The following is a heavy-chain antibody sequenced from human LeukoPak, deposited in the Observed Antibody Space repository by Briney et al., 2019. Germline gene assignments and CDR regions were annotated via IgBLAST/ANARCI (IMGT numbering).Heavy chain of an antibody. V-gene: IGHV3-53*05. J-gene: IGHJ3*02. CDR1: GFTVSSNY. D-gene: IGHD1-26*01. CDR3: AKDLGGSYSIGAFDI. Sequence: GGSLRLSCAASGFTVSSNYMSWVRQAPGKGLEWVSVIYSGGSTYYADSVKGRFTISRDNSKNTLYLQMNSLRAEDTAVYYCAKDLGGSYSIGAFDIWGQGTMVTVSS. CDR2: IYSGGST.